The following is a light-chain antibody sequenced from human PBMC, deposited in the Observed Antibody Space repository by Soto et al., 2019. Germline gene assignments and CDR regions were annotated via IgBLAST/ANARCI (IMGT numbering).Light chain of an antibody. CDR1: YSNIGAGYE. CDR3: SSYTSRSTLDYV. J-gene: IGLJ1*01. Sequence: QSVLTQPPSVSGAPGQRVTISCTGSYSNIGAGYEVHWYQQIPGTAPKLMIYEVSNRPSGVSNRFSGSKSGNTASLTISGRQAEDEADYYCSSYTSRSTLDYVFGSGTKLTVL. V-gene: IGLV1-40*01. CDR2: EVS.